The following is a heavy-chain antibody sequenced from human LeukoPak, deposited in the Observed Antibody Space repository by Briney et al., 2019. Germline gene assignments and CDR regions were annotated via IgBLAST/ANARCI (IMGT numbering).Heavy chain of an antibody. V-gene: IGHV4-39*01. CDR3: ARRDYYDSSGYFGY. CDR2: IYDSGST. CDR1: GGSISGSSYY. D-gene: IGHD3-22*01. Sequence: PSETLSLTCTVSGGSISGSSYYWGCIRQPQGQGLQWIRTIYDSGSTYYNPSLKSLITISVDTPKNQFSLKLSSVTAADTAVYYCARRDYYDSSGYFGYWGQGTLVTVSS. J-gene: IGHJ4*02.